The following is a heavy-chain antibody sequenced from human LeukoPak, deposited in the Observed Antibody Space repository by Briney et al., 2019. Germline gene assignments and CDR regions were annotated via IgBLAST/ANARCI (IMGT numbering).Heavy chain of an antibody. CDR2: INNDGTNA. CDR1: GFTFGGYW. CDR3: ARGEDWTGYITPSVDV. J-gene: IGHJ6*04. D-gene: IGHD3/OR15-3a*01. V-gene: IGHV3-74*01. Sequence: GGSLRLSCAASGFTFGGYWMHWVRQAPGKGLMWVSHINNDGTNATYADSVKGRLTVSRDNAKSTVNLQLNSLRVEDTAVYYCARGEDWTGYITPSVDVGGKGTTVTVSS.